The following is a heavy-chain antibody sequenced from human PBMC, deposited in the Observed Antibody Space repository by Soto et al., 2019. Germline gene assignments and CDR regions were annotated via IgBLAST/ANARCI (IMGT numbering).Heavy chain of an antibody. J-gene: IGHJ6*01. CDR1: GGSIISSNW. CDR3: ARDSRRGYYDFWSAQTESDYGMDV. V-gene: IGHV4-4*02. D-gene: IGHD3-3*01. CDR2: IYHSGST. Sequence: SETLSLTCAVSGGSIISSNWWSFVRQPPGKGLEWIGEIYHSGSTNYNPSLKGRVTISVDKSKNQFSLKLSSVTAADTAVYYCARDSRRGYYDFWSAQTESDYGMDVWGQGTTVTVSS.